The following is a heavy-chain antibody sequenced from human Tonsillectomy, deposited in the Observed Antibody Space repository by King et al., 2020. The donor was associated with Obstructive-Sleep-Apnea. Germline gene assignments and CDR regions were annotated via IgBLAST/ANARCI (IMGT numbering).Heavy chain of an antibody. Sequence: VQLVQSGGGLVQPGRSLRLSCAASGFTFDDYAMHWVRQAPGKGLEWVSGINWNSDSIGYADSVKGRFTISRDNAKNSLYLQMNSLRPEDTALYYCAKAPSSSSGSWDYFDYWGQGTLVTVSS. V-gene: IGHV3-9*01. CDR3: AKAPSSSSGSWDYFDY. J-gene: IGHJ4*02. D-gene: IGHD3-22*01. CDR2: INWNSDSI. CDR1: GFTFDDYA.